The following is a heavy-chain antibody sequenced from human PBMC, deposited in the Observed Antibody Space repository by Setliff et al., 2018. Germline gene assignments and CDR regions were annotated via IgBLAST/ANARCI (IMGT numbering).Heavy chain of an antibody. Sequence: SETLSLTCSVSGASVSNVNYYWGWIRQPPGKGLEWVGSIYYSGKTYSNPSFKSRVTMSVDKSKNQFSLKLASVTAADRAVYYCARLKTAMVDLWGQGTLVTVSS. CDR2: IYYSGKT. J-gene: IGHJ5*02. CDR1: GASVSNVNYY. D-gene: IGHD5-18*01. CDR3: ARLKTAMVDL. V-gene: IGHV4-39*01.